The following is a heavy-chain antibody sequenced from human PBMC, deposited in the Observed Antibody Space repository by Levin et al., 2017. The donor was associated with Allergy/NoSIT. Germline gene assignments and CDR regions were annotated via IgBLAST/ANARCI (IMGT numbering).Heavy chain of an antibody. CDR2: IYYSGST. CDR1: GGSISSYY. D-gene: IGHD2-8*01. J-gene: IGHJ6*02. V-gene: IGHV4-59*01. Sequence: SQTPSLTCTVSGGSISSYYWSWIRQPPGKGLEWNGYIYYSGSTNYNPSLKSRVTISVDTSKNQFSLKLSSVTAADTAVYYCARAGKYGYDYGMDVWGQGTTVTVSS. CDR3: ARAGKYGYDYGMDV.